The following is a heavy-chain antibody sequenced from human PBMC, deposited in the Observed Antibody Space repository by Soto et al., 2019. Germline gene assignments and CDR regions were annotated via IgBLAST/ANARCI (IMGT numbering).Heavy chain of an antibody. J-gene: IGHJ6*02. CDR1: GGSFSGYY. V-gene: IGHV4-34*01. CDR3: ARGRLRYFDWSQLYYYYYGMDV. D-gene: IGHD3-9*01. CDR2: INHSGST. Sequence: PSETLSLTCAVYGGSFSGYYWSWIRQPPGKGLEWIGEINHSGSTNYNPSLKSRVTISVDTSKNQFSLKLSSVTAADTAVYYCARGRLRYFDWSQLYYYYYGMDVWGQGTTVTV.